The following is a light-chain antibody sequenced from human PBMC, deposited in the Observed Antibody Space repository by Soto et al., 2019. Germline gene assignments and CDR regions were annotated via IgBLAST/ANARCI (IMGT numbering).Light chain of an antibody. J-gene: IGKJ4*01. Sequence: DIQMTQSPSALSASVGDRVSITCRASQSITNWLAWYQQKPGRAPKLLIYDASSLESGVPSRFSGSGSGTEFTLTISSLQPDDFATYHCQQYNSWSGVTFGGGTKVDIK. V-gene: IGKV1-5*01. CDR2: DAS. CDR1: QSITNW. CDR3: QQYNSWSGVT.